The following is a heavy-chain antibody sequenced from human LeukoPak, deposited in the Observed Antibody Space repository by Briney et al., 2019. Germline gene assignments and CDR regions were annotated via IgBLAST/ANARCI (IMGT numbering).Heavy chain of an antibody. CDR1: GFTFSDYD. Sequence: GGSLRLSCAASGFTFSDYDMHWVRQATGKGLEWVSAIGTAGDTYYTGSVKGRSTISRENAKNSLYLQMNSLRAGDTAVYYCARVAKERVGGVYYFDYWGQGTLVTVSS. D-gene: IGHD1-1*01. CDR3: ARVAKERVGGVYYFDY. J-gene: IGHJ4*02. CDR2: IGTAGDT. V-gene: IGHV3-13*01.